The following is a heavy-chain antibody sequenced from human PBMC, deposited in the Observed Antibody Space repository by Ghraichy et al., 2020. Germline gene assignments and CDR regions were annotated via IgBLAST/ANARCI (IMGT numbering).Heavy chain of an antibody. D-gene: IGHD2-15*01. Sequence: SDTLSLTCTVSGGSISSYYWSWIRQPPGKGLEWIGYIYYSGSTNNNPSLKSRVTISVDTTKNQFPLKLSTVTAADTAVYYCARVGYCSGGSCPHQFDYWGQGTLVTVSS. CDR2: IYYSGST. CDR3: ARVGYCSGGSCPHQFDY. J-gene: IGHJ4*02. CDR1: GGSISSYY. V-gene: IGHV4-59*07.